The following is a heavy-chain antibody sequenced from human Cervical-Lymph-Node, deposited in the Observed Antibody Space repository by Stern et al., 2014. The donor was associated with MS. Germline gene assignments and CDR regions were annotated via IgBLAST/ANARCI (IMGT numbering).Heavy chain of an antibody. V-gene: IGHV3-9*01. CDR1: GFTFDDYA. J-gene: IGHJ4*02. Sequence: EVQLVESGGGLVQPGRSLRLSCTASGFTFDDYAMHWVRQAPGKGLEWVSGVSWNSGSINYADSVKGRFTISRDNAKNSLYLQMNSLRAEDTALYYCAKESDSSGYYGSFDYWGQGTVVTVSS. CDR3: AKESDSSGYYGSFDY. D-gene: IGHD3-22*01. CDR2: VSWNSGSI.